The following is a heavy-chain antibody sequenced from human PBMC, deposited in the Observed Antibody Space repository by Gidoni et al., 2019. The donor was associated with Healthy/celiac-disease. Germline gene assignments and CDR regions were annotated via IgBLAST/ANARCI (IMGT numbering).Heavy chain of an antibody. Sequence: QVQLVQSGAEWKNPGASVKVFCQASGYTFTSYDINWVRQDTGQGLEWMGWMKPNSGNTGYAQKFQGRVTMTRNTSISTAYMELSSLRSGDTAVYYCARAATYYYDSSGYSGWYFDLWGRGTLVTVSS. V-gene: IGHV1-8*01. D-gene: IGHD3-22*01. J-gene: IGHJ2*01. CDR2: MKPNSGNT. CDR1: GYTFTSYD. CDR3: ARAATYYYDSSGYSGWYFDL.